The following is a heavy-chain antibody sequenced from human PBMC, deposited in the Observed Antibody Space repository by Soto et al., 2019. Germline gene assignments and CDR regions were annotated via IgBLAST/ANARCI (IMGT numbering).Heavy chain of an antibody. CDR2: ISGSGGST. CDR1: GFTFSSCA. Sequence: EVQLLESGGGLVQPGGSLRLSCAASGFTFSSCAMNWVRQAPGKGLEWVSGISGSGGSTYYSDSVKGRFTTSRDNSKNTLYLQMNSLRAEDTAVYYCAKSHDSWSLRSDYWGQGTLVTVSS. CDR3: AKSHDSWSLRSDY. D-gene: IGHD3-10*01. V-gene: IGHV3-23*01. J-gene: IGHJ4*02.